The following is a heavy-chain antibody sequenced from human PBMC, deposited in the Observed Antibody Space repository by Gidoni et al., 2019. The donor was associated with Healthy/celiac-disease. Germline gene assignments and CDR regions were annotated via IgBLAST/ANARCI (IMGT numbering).Heavy chain of an antibody. D-gene: IGHD5-18*01. CDR2: IYHSGST. Sequence: QLQLPESGSGLVQPSQTLSLTCAVSGGSISSGCYSCSWIRQPPGKGLEWIGYIYHSGSTYYNPSLKSRGTISVDRSKNQFSLKLSSVTAADTAVYYCASSGYSPYNWFDPWGQGTLVTVSS. V-gene: IGHV4-30-2*01. CDR3: ASSGYSPYNWFDP. CDR1: GGSISSGCYS. J-gene: IGHJ5*02.